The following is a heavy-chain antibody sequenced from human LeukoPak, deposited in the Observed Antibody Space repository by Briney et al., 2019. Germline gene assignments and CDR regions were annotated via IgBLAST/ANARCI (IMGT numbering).Heavy chain of an antibody. J-gene: IGHJ4*02. Sequence: GGCLRLSCAASGFTFSDYYMSWIRQAPGKGLEWLSYISSSGDTIYHADSVKGRFTISRDNAKNSLYLQMNSLRAEDTAVYYCARDLGELLMYYWGQGTLVTVSS. CDR3: ARDLGELLMYY. V-gene: IGHV3-11*01. D-gene: IGHD1-26*01. CDR2: ISSSGDTI. CDR1: GFTFSDYY.